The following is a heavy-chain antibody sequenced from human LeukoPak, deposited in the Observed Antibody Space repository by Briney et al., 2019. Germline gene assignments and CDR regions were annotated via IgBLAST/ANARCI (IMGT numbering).Heavy chain of an antibody. V-gene: IGHV3-11*03. D-gene: IGHD3-10*01. CDR1: GFTFSAYS. CDR3: ARARSLVRAGTGIQYWYFDL. CDR2: ISSGSEDT. Sequence: GGSLRLSCAASGFTFSAYSMTWIRQAPGKGLEWLAYISSGSEDTLYADSVKGRFTISRDNAKNSLYLQMNSLTAEDTAVYFCARARSLVRAGTGIQYWYFDLWGRGTQVTVSS. J-gene: IGHJ2*01.